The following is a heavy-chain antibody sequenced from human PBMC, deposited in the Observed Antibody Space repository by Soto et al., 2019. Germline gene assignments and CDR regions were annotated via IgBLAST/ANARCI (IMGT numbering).Heavy chain of an antibody. CDR2: VYYSGST. D-gene: IGHD3-16*01. CDR1: GGSTNSRSDY. V-gene: IGHV4-39*01. J-gene: IGHJ4*02. Sequence: SETLSLTCTVSGGSTNSRSDYWGWIRQPPGKGLEWIGSVYYSGSTHDNPSLQSRVTISVDTSRNQFSLNLISVTAADTAVYFCARQPRGPGYGERGLYFDYWGQGPLVTVSS. CDR3: ARQPRGPGYGERGLYFDY.